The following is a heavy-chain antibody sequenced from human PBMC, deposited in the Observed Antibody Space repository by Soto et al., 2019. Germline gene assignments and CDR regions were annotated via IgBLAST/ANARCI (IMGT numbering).Heavy chain of an antibody. CDR3: GKEGGLNLGYCSGGSCKFDY. J-gene: IGHJ4*02. CDR2: ISGSGGST. V-gene: IGHV3-23*01. Sequence: EVQLLESGGGLVQPGGSLRLSCAASGFTFSSYAMSWVRQAPGKGLEWVSAISGSGGSTYYADSVKGRFTISRDNSKNMLYLQMNSLRAEDTAVYYCGKEGGLNLGYCSGGSCKFDYWGQGTLVTVSS. CDR1: GFTFSSYA. D-gene: IGHD2-15*01.